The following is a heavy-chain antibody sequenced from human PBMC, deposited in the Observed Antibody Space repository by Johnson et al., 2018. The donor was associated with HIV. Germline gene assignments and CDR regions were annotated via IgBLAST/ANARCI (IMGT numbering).Heavy chain of an antibody. D-gene: IGHD1-7*01. CDR2: IKQDGSEK. CDR3: IKEPGANSAFDI. V-gene: IGHV3-7*03. CDR1: GFTFSSSW. J-gene: IGHJ3*02. Sequence: VQLVESGGGLVQPGGSLRLSCAASGFTFSSSWMSWVRQAPGRGLEWVANIKQDGSEKFYVEAVQGRFTISRDNSKDTLYLQVNSLRGEDTALYYCIKEPGANSAFDIWGQGTTVTVSS.